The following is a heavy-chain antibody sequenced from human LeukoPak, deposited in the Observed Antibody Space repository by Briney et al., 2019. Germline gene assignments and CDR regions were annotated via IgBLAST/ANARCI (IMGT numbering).Heavy chain of an antibody. V-gene: IGHV3-66*01. CDR3: ARKENSGWFQY. D-gene: IGHD6-19*01. CDR1: GFTVSSNY. CDR2: IYSGGST. Sequence: GGSLRLSCAASGFTVSSNYMSWVRQAPGKGLEWVSVIYSGGSTYYADSVKGRFTISRDNSKNTLYLQMNSLRAEDTAVYYCARKENSGWFQYWGQGTLVTVSS. J-gene: IGHJ1*01.